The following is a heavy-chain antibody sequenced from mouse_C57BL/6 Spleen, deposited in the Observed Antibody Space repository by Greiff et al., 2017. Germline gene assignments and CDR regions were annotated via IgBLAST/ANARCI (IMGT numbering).Heavy chain of an antibody. CDR3: ARNYPIYYDYGGGYAMDY. J-gene: IGHJ4*01. V-gene: IGHV2-2*01. D-gene: IGHD2-4*01. CDR1: GFSLTSYG. Sequence: VQLQQSGPGLVQPSQSLSITCTVSGFSLTSYGVHWVRQSPGKGLEWLGVIWSGGSTDYNAAFISRLSISKDNSKSQVFFKMNSLQADDTAIYYCARNYPIYYDYGGGYAMDYWGQGTSVTVSS. CDR2: IWSGGST.